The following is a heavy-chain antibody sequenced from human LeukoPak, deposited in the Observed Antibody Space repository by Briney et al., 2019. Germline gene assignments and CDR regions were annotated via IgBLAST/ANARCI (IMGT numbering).Heavy chain of an antibody. J-gene: IGHJ5*02. V-gene: IGHV4-59*01. CDR1: GGSISGNY. Sequence: SETLSLTCTISGGSISGNYWSWIRQPPGKGLEWIGYIYYSGSTNYNPSLKSRDTISVDTSKNQFSLNLRSMTAADTAIYYCARGVGEDYYWFDPWGQGTLVTVSS. CDR2: IYYSGST. D-gene: IGHD4/OR15-4a*01. CDR3: ARGVGEDYYWFDP.